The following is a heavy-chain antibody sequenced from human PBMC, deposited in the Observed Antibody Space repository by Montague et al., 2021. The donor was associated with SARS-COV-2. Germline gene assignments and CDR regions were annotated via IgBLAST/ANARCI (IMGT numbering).Heavy chain of an antibody. Sequence: SLRLSCAASGFTFRSYSMNWLRQAPGKGLELVSSISSSSSYIYYADSVKGRFTISRDNAKNSLYLQMNSLRAEDTAVYYCASELHPNYYYGMDVWGQGTTVTVSS. D-gene: IGHD4-11*01. CDR1: GFTFRSYS. J-gene: IGHJ6*02. V-gene: IGHV3-21*01. CDR3: ASELHPNYYYGMDV. CDR2: ISSSSSYI.